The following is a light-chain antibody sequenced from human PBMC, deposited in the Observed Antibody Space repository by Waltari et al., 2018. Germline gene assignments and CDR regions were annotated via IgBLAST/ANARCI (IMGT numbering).Light chain of an antibody. CDR1: QTVGLN. V-gene: IGKV3-15*01. Sequence: ETLMTQSPATLSVSPGNRATLYCRASQTVGLNLAWYQQRPGQPPRLLIYGASTRAAGVPTRFSGSGSGTELTLTISSLQSEDFGIYYCQQYNEWPHTFGPGTKVD. J-gene: IGKJ3*01. CDR2: GAS. CDR3: QQYNEWPHT.